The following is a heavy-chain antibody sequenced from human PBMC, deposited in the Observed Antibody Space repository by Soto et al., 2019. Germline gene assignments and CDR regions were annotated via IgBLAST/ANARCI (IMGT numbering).Heavy chain of an antibody. V-gene: IGHV3-23*01. D-gene: IGHD1-26*01. CDR1: GFTFSSYA. J-gene: IGHJ4*02. CDR2: ISGSGGST. Sequence: EVQLLESGGGLVQPGGSLRLSCAASGFTFSSYAMRWVRQAPGKGLEWVSAISGSGGSTYYADSVKGRFTISRDNSKNTLYPQMNRLRAEDTAVYYCARRSSGSYSDYWCQGTLVTVSS. CDR3: ARRSSGSYSDY.